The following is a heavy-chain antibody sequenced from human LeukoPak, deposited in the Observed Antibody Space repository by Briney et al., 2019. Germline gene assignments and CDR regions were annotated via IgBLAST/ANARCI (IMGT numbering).Heavy chain of an antibody. J-gene: IGHJ4*02. D-gene: IGHD2-15*01. CDR2: INHSGST. CDR1: GGSFSGYY. V-gene: IGHV4-34*01. Sequence: SETLSLTCAVYGGSFSGYYWSWIRQPPGKGLEWIGEINHSGSTNYNPSLKSRVTISVDTSKNQFSLKLSSVTAADTAVYYCARGPFKDSGPFDYWGQGTLVTISS. CDR3: ARGPFKDSGPFDY.